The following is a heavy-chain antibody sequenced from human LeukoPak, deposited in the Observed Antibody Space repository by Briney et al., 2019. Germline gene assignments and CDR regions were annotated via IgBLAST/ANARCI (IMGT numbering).Heavy chain of an antibody. CDR1: GGSISNYY. V-gene: IGHV4-4*09. CDR2: IYTTGST. CDR3: ARHKGQSYSGSYLDY. J-gene: IGHJ4*02. D-gene: IGHD1-26*01. Sequence: SETLSLTCTVSGGSISNYYWSWIRQPPGEGLAWIGYIYTTGSTNYNPSFKSRVTISVDTSKNQFSLNLSSVTAADTAVYYCARHKGQSYSGSYLDYWGQATLVTVSS.